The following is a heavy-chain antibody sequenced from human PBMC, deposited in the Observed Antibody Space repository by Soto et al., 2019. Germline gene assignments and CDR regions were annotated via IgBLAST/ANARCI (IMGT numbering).Heavy chain of an antibody. D-gene: IGHD2-2*01. J-gene: IGHJ4*02. Sequence: SETLSLTCTVSGCSISSSSYYLGWIRQPPGKGLEWIGYIYYSGSTYYNPSLKSRVTISVDTSKNQFSLKLSSVTAADTAVYYCARSGEEYQLAFFDYWGQGTLVTVSS. CDR2: IYYSGST. CDR1: GCSISSSSYY. V-gene: IGHV4-31*03. CDR3: ARSGEEYQLAFFDY.